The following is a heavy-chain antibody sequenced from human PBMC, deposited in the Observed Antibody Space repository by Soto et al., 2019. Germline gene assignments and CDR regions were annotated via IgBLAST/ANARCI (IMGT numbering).Heavy chain of an antibody. D-gene: IGHD2-21*02. CDR1: GFSFSSYA. V-gene: IGHV3-30-3*01. CDR3: ARDXXSSDXFXKXFEP. J-gene: IGHJ5*02. CDR2: ISHDGINK. Sequence: QVRLVESGGGVVQPGRSLRLSCTASGFSFSSYAMYWFRQPPGKGLEWVAVISHDGINKHYADSVKGRVXXXXXXXXXXXXXXXXXXXXXXXXXXXXARDXXSSDXFXKXFEPWGQGTXVTV.